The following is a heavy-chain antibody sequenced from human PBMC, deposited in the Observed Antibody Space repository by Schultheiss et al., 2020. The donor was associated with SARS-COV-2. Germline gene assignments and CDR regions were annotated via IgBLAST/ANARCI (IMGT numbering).Heavy chain of an antibody. V-gene: IGHV3-23*01. J-gene: IGHJ6*03. CDR1: GFTFSSYA. D-gene: IGHD4-11*01. Sequence: GGSLRLSCAASGFTFSSYAMSWVRQAPGKGLEWVSAISGRGGSTYYADSVKGRFTISRDNSKNTLYLQMNSLRAEDTAVYYCAKASRRLVTTYYYMDVWGKGTTVTVSS. CDR2: ISGRGGST. CDR3: AKASRRLVTTYYYMDV.